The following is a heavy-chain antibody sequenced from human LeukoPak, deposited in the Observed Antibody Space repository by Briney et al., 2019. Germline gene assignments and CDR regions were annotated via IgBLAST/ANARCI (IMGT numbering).Heavy chain of an antibody. V-gene: IGHV3-30-3*01. Sequence: GRSLRLSCAASGFTFRSYAMHWVRQAPGKGLEWVAVISYDGSNKYYADPVKGRFTISRDNYKNTLYLQMNSLRAEDTAVYYCARGLGSSGWYDAFDIWGQGTLVTVSS. CDR1: GFTFRSYA. CDR2: ISYDGSNK. CDR3: ARGLGSSGWYDAFDI. D-gene: IGHD6-19*01. J-gene: IGHJ3*02.